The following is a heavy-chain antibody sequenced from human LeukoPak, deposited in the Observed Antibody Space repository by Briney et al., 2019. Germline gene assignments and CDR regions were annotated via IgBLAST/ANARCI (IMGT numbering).Heavy chain of an antibody. CDR2: IRSKAYGGAT. J-gene: IGHJ4*02. V-gene: IGHV3-49*04. D-gene: IGHD3-3*01. CDR1: GIRVGEGV. CDR3: ARSYDVLSGYFPPDY. Sequence: GSLRLSCIGSGIRVGEGVMSWVRQAPGKGLEWVGCIRSKAYGGATQYAASVKGRFTISREDSKSIAYLQMNSLKAEDTAVYYCARSYDVLSGYFPPDYWGQGTLVTVSS.